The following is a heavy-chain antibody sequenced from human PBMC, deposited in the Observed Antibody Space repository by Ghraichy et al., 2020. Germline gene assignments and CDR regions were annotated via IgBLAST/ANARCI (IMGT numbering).Heavy chain of an antibody. V-gene: IGHV3-48*02. Sequence: GESLNISCAASGFTFSSYSMNWVRQAPGKGLEWVSYISSSGSTMYYADSVKGRFTISRDNAKNSLYLQMNSLRDEDTALYYCARDQVRYGDYVSPTDWYFDLWGRGTLVTVSS. CDR1: GFTFSSYS. D-gene: IGHD4-17*01. CDR3: ARDQVRYGDYVSPTDWYFDL. CDR2: ISSSGSTM. J-gene: IGHJ2*01.